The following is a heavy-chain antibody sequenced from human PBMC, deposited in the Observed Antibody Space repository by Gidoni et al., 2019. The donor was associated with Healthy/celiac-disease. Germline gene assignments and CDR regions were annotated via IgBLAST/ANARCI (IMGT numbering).Heavy chain of an antibody. Sequence: QVQLQQWGAGLLKPSETLSLTCAVYVGSFSGSYWGWIRQPPGKGLEWIGEINHSGSTNSNPSLKSRVTISVDTSKNQFSLKLSSVTAADTAVYYCARGGDFWSGYYNYWGQGTLVTVSS. CDR3: ARGGDFWSGYYNY. CDR1: VGSFSGSY. CDR2: INHSGST. J-gene: IGHJ4*02. D-gene: IGHD3-3*01. V-gene: IGHV4-34*01.